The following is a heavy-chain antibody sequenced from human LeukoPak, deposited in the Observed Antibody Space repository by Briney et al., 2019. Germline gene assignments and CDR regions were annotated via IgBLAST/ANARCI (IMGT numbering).Heavy chain of an antibody. J-gene: IGHJ5*02. Sequence: ASVKVSCKASGYTFTSYGISWVRQAPGQGLEWVGWISAYNGNTNYAQKLQGRVTMTTDTSTSTAYMELRSLRSDDTAVYYCARKWEGGQRHWFDPWGQGTLVTVSS. CDR1: GYTFTSYG. CDR2: ISAYNGNT. D-gene: IGHD1-26*01. CDR3: ARKWEGGQRHWFDP. V-gene: IGHV1-18*01.